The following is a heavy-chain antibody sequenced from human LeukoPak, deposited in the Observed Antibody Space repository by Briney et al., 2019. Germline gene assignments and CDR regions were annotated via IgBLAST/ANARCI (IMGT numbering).Heavy chain of an antibody. CDR2: ISWNCGSI. J-gene: IGHJ4*02. CDR1: GFTFDDYA. D-gene: IGHD6-19*01. V-gene: IGHV3-9*01. CDR3: AKGQSSGWYGVPFDY. Sequence: GGSLRLSCAASGFTFDDYAMNWVRQVPGKGLEWVSGISWNCGSIGYADSVKGRFTISRDNAKNSLYLQMNSLRAEDTALYYCAKGQSSGWYGVPFDYWGQGILVTVSS.